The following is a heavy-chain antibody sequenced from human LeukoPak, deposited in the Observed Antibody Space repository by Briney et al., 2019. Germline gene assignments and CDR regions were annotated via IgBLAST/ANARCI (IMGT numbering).Heavy chain of an antibody. D-gene: IGHD3-10*01. CDR3: ASYASGYNWLKA. V-gene: IGHV1-2*02. CDR2: IHPGTGDT. CDR1: GYTFTGYY. Sequence: GASVKVSCKASGYTFTGYYMHWVRQAPGQGLEWMGWIHPGTGDTNYAQRFQGRVTVTRDTSITTAYMELSSLKSDDTAVYYCASYASGYNWLKAWGQGTLVTVSP. J-gene: IGHJ5*02.